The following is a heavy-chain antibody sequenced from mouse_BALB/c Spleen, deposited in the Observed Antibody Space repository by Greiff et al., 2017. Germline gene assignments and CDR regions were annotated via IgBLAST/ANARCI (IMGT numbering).Heavy chain of an antibody. CDR2: IYPGNSDT. CDR1: GYTFTSYW. V-gene: IGHV1-5*01. Sequence: VQLQQSGTVLARPGASVKMSCKASGYTFTSYWMHWVKQRPGQGLEWIGAIYPGNSDTSYNQKFKGKAKLTAVTSTSTAYMELSSLTNEDSAVYYCTPIYYYGSSYSYWGQGTTLTVSS. J-gene: IGHJ2*01. D-gene: IGHD1-1*01. CDR3: TPIYYYGSSYSY.